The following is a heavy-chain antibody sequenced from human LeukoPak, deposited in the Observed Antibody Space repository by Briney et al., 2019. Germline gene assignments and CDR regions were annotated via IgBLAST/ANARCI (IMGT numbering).Heavy chain of an antibody. CDR1: GFTFSSYG. Sequence: PGRSLRLSCAASGFTFSSYGMHWVRQAPGKGLEWVAVISYDGSNKYYADSVKGRFTISRDSSKNTLYLQMNSLRAEDTAVYYCARPDCSGGSCYWVWLDYWGQGTLVTVSS. J-gene: IGHJ4*02. CDR3: ARPDCSGGSCYWVWLDY. D-gene: IGHD2-15*01. V-gene: IGHV3-30*03. CDR2: ISYDGSNK.